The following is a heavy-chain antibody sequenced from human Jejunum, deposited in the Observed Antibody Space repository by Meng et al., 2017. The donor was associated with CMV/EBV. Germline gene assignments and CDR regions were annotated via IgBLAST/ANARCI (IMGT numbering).Heavy chain of an antibody. CDR2: IYTSGNT. CDR3: TRDNLSGSYYFDY. V-gene: IGHV4-4*07. D-gene: IGHD1-26*01. CDR1: GGSINGYY. Sequence: QGQLQGSGPGRVKPSETLSLTCTVSGGSINGYYCSWIRQPAGKGLEWIGRIYTSGNTNYNPSLKSRVTMSVDTSKNQFSLKLSSVTAADTAVYYCTRDNLSGSYYFDYWGQGTLVTVSS. J-gene: IGHJ4*02.